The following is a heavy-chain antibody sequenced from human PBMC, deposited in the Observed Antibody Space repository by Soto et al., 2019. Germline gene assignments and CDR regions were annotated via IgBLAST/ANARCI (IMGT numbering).Heavy chain of an antibody. CDR1: GFTFSSYA. D-gene: IGHD6-19*01. V-gene: IGHV3-23*01. CDR2: ISGNGDST. Sequence: EVQLLESGGGLVQPGGSLRLSCAASGFTFSSYAMSWVRQAPGKGLEWVSAISGNGDSTYYADSVKGRFTISRDNSKNTLYLQMNSLRAEDTAVYYCAKSQRIEVAVAGTSAFDIWGQGTMVTVSS. CDR3: AKSQRIEVAVAGTSAFDI. J-gene: IGHJ3*02.